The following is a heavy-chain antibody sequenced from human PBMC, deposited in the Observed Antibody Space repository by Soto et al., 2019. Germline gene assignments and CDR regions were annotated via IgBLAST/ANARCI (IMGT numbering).Heavy chain of an antibody. Sequence: ASVKVSCKPFGYTFTAYYIHWVRQAPGQGLECVGWVDPRSGATNYAQRFQGRVVMTRDMSVHTVYMELSGLTSDDTAIYYCATDDYGAYAFWCQGTLVTVSS. V-gene: IGHV1-2*02. CDR1: GYTFTAYY. J-gene: IGHJ4*01. D-gene: IGHD4-17*01. CDR2: VDPRSGAT. CDR3: ATDDYGAYAF.